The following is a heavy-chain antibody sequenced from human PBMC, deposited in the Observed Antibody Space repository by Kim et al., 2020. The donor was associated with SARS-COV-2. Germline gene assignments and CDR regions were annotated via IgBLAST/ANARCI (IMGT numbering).Heavy chain of an antibody. D-gene: IGHD6-6*01. J-gene: IGHJ3*02. CDR3: ARYSSSFSDAFDI. CDR2: TDPSDSYT. CDR1: GYSFTSYW. Sequence: GESLKISCKGSGYSFTSYWITWVRQMPGKGLEWMGRTDPSDSYTNYSPSFQGHVTISADKSISTAYLQWSSLKASDTAMYYCARYSSSFSDAFDIWGQGTMVTVSS. V-gene: IGHV5-10-1*01.